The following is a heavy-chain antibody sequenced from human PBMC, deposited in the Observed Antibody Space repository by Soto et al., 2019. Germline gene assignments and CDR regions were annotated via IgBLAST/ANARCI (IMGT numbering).Heavy chain of an antibody. CDR3: SRGAGITETGAHYYYGMDV. D-gene: IGHD6-13*01. CDR1: GFTFSSYA. Sequence: QVQLVESGGGVVLPGRSLRLSCAASGFTFSSYAMHAIRQPPGEGLEWVAIVSYDENNKFCADCVKGRFTISRDNSKNTVHLQMNSLGAEATAVYYCSRGAGITETGAHYYYGMDVWGQGTTVTVSS. V-gene: IGHV3-30-3*01. J-gene: IGHJ6*02. CDR2: VSYDENNK.